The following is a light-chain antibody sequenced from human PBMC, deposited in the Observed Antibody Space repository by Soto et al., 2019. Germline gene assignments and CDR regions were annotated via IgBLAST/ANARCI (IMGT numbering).Light chain of an antibody. CDR3: QAYDYSLTAFV. V-gene: IGLV1-40*01. CDR1: SSNIGANYD. Sequence: QSVLTQPPSVSGPPGQRVTISCTGSSSNIGANYDVNWYQQLRGTAPKLVIFGNRNRPSGVPERFSGSKSGTSASLAITGLQAEDEADYYCQAYDYSLTAFVFGGGTKLTVL. CDR2: GNR. J-gene: IGLJ3*02.